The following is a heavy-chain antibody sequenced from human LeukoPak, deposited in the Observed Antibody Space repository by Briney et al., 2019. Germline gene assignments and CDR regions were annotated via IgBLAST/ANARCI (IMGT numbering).Heavy chain of an antibody. D-gene: IGHD6-19*01. CDR2: ITSSSTYT. CDR1: GFTFTDSY. CDR3: ARTNSSGWLADYYYYYGMDV. J-gene: IGHJ6*02. V-gene: IGHV3-11*06. Sequence: GGSLRLSCAASGFTFTDSYMSWIRQAPGKGLEWVSYITSSSTYTNYADSVKGRFIISRDNAKNSLFLQMGSLRAEDTAVYYCARTNSSGWLADYYYYYGMDVWGQGTTVTVSS.